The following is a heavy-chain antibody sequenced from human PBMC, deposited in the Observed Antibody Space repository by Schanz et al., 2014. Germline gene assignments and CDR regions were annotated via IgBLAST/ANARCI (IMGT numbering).Heavy chain of an antibody. V-gene: IGHV3-7*01. CDR1: GFIFSKYG. D-gene: IGHD1-7*01. CDR3: AMGGYQLHH. CDR2: IKQDGSEK. Sequence: EVQLVESGGGLVQPGGSLRLSCAASGFIFSKYGVHWVRQAPGKGLEWVANIKQDGSEKYYVDSVKGRFTISRDNAENTLYLQMNSLRVEDTAVYYCAMGGYQLHHWGQGTLVTVSS. J-gene: IGHJ4*02.